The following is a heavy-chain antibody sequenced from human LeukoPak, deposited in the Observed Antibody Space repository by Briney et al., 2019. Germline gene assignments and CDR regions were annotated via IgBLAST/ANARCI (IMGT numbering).Heavy chain of an antibody. Sequence: ASVKVSCTASGYTSTIYAISWVRQAPGQGLEWIGWITAYNVNTNYAQNLQGRVTTTTDTSTRTPYMELRGLRSDDRAASICTRVDPWAAFDIWGQGTMVTVSS. V-gene: IGHV1-18*01. CDR2: ITAYNVNT. CDR3: TRVDPWAAFDI. J-gene: IGHJ3*02. CDR1: GYTSTIYA. D-gene: IGHD7-27*01.